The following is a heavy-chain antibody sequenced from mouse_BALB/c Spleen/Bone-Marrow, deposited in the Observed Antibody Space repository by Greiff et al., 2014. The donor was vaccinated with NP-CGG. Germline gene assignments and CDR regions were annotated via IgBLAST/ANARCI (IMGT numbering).Heavy chain of an antibody. D-gene: IGHD1-2*01. J-gene: IGHJ3*01. CDR3: ARGGAHYYGPGFTY. CDR2: ISDGGSYT. CDR1: GFTFSDYY. V-gene: IGHV5-4*02. Sequence: DVMLVESGGNLVKPGGSLKLSCAASGFTFSDYYMYWVRQTPEKRLEWVATISDGGSYTYYPDSVKGRFTISRDNAKNSLYLQMNSLKSEDSAMYYCARGGAHYYGPGFTYWGQGTLVTVSA.